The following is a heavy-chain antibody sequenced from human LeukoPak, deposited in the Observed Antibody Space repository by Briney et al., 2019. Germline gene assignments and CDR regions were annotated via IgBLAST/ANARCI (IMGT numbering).Heavy chain of an antibody. D-gene: IGHD5-18*01. J-gene: IGHJ4*02. CDR3: ARDMGYSYDYVFDY. Sequence: SETLSLTCTVSGGSISSYYWSWIRQPAGKGLEWIGRIYTSGSTDYNPSLKSRVTMSVDTSKNQFSLKLSSVTAADTAVYYCARDMGYSYDYVFDYWGQGTLVTVSS. CDR1: GGSISSYY. CDR2: IYTSGST. V-gene: IGHV4-4*07.